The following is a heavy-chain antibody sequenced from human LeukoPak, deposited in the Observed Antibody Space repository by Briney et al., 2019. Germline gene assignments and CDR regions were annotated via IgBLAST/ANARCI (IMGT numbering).Heavy chain of an antibody. Sequence: ASVKVSCKASGYTSTSYDINWVRQATGQGLEWMGWMNPNSGNTGYAQKFQGRVTMTRNTSISTAYMELSSLRSEDTAVYYCARGFRSGIAARLRRAGFDYWGQGTLVTVSS. V-gene: IGHV1-8*01. J-gene: IGHJ4*02. CDR2: MNPNSGNT. CDR3: ARGFRSGIAARLRRAGFDY. D-gene: IGHD6-6*01. CDR1: GYTSTSYD.